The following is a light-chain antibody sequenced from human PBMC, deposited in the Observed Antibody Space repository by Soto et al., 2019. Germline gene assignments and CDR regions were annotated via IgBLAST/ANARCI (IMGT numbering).Light chain of an antibody. V-gene: IGKV3-15*01. CDR1: HSVSSN. J-gene: IGKJ4*01. Sequence: EIVMTQSPATLSVSPGERATLSCRASHSVSSNLAWYQQKPGQAPRLLIYGASTRATGIPARFSGGGSGTEFTLTISSLQSEDFAVYYCQQYNNWPPLTFGGGTKVEIK. CDR3: QQYNNWPPLT. CDR2: GAS.